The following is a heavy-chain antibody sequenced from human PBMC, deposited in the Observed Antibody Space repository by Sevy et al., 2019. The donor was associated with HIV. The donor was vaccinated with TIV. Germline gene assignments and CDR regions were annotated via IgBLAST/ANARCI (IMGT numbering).Heavy chain of an antibody. J-gene: IGHJ6*02. Sequence: ASVKVSCKASGYTFTSYDINWVRQATGQGLEWMGWMNPNCGNTGYAQKFQGRVTMTRNTSISTAYMELSSLRSEDTAVYYCAVLWFGELSRYYYYYGMDVWGQGTTVTVSS. CDR3: AVLWFGELSRYYYYYGMDV. CDR1: GYTFTSYD. D-gene: IGHD3-10*01. CDR2: MNPNCGNT. V-gene: IGHV1-8*01.